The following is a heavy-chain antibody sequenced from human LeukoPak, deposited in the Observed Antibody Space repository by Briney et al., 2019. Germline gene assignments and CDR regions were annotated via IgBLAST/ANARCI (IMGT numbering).Heavy chain of an antibody. CDR3: AKTLRYCSSTSCFPTNYYGMDV. V-gene: IGHV3-30*18. CDR2: ISYDGSNK. J-gene: IGHJ6*02. CDR1: GFTLSSYG. D-gene: IGHD2-2*01. Sequence: GGSLRLSCAASGFTLSSYGMHWVRQAPGKGLEWVAVISYDGSNKYYADSVKGRFTISRDNSKNTLYLQMNSLRAEDTAVYYCAKTLRYCSSTSCFPTNYYGMDVWGQGTTVTVSS.